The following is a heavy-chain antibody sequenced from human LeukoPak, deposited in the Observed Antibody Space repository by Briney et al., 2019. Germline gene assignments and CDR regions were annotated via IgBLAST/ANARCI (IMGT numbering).Heavy chain of an antibody. V-gene: IGHV3-21*01. D-gene: IGHD6-13*01. Sequence: GGSLRLSCAASGFTFSSYSMNWVRQAPGKGLEWVSSIGSSSSYIYYADSVKGRFTISRDNAKNSLYLQMSSLRAEDTAVYYCAREGIAAAGTGGDYWGQGTLVTVSS. J-gene: IGHJ4*02. CDR2: IGSSSSYI. CDR1: GFTFSSYS. CDR3: AREGIAAAGTGGDY.